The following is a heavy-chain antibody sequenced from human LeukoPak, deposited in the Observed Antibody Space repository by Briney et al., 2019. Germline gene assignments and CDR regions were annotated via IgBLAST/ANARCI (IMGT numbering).Heavy chain of an antibody. D-gene: IGHD1-26*01. CDR2: ITPIINSA. J-gene: IGHJ5*02. CDR3: TRANLRGSQYNWFDP. Sequence: GASVKVSCKTSGGTFRSHTFGWVRQAPGQGLEWMGRITPIINSAKYAQKFRDRLTITADTITVTAYMELSSLTPDDTAVYYCTRANLRGSQYNWFDPWGQGTRVIVSS. CDR1: GGTFRSHT. V-gene: IGHV1-69*08.